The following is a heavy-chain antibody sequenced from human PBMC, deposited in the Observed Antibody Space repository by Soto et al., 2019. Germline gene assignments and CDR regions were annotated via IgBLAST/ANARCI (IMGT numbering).Heavy chain of an antibody. CDR1: GYTFTSYY. J-gene: IGHJ4*02. CDR2: INPITGGT. D-gene: IGHD3-22*01. CDR3: ARNYYDSSDRDYLDY. Sequence: ASVKVSCKASGYTFTSYYIHWVRQAPGQGLEWMGWINPITGGTNYAPKFQGRVTMTRDTSITTAYMELSRLRSDDTAVYYCARNYYDSSDRDYLDYWGQGTPVSVSS. V-gene: IGHV1-2*02.